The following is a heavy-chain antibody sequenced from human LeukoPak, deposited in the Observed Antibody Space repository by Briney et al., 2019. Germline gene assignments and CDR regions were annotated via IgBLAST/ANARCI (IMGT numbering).Heavy chain of an antibody. CDR2: INPNSGGT. D-gene: IGHD4-17*01. CDR1: GYTFTSYG. V-gene: IGHV1-2*02. Sequence: ASVKVSCKASGYTFTSYGISWVRQAPGQGLEWMGWINPNSGGTNYAQKFQGRVTMTRDTSISTAYMELSRLRSDDTAVYYCARDLNGDYPNDAFDIWGQGTMVTVSS. J-gene: IGHJ3*02. CDR3: ARDLNGDYPNDAFDI.